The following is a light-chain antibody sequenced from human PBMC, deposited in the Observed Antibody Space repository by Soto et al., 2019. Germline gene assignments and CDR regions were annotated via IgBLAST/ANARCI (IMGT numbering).Light chain of an antibody. CDR1: SGHSSYA. V-gene: IGLV4-69*01. CDR3: QTWVTGIYV. CDR2: VNSDGSH. Sequence: QLVLTQSPSASASLGASVKLTCTLSSGHSSYAIAWHQQQPEKGPRYLMKVNSDGSHRKGDGIPDRFSGSRSGAERYLTISSLQTEDEADYYCQTWVTGIYVFGTGTKLTVL. J-gene: IGLJ1*01.